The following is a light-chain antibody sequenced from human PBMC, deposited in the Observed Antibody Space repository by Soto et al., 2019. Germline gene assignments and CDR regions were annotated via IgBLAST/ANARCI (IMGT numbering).Light chain of an antibody. CDR3: QQYNNWPPIT. V-gene: IGKV3-15*01. CDR2: GAS. J-gene: IGKJ5*01. Sequence: IVLAHSPATLSLSPGEIATLSCRASQSVSNFLAWYQHKPGQSPRLLIYGASTRATGIPARFSGSGSGTEFTLTISSLQSEDFAVYYCQQYNNWPPITFGQGTRLEIK. CDR1: QSVSNF.